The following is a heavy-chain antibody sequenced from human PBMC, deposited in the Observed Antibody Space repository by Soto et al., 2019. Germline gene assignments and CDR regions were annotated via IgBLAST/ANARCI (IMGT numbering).Heavy chain of an antibody. CDR1: GFTFSSYA. V-gene: IGHV3-23*01. CDR2: ISGSGNTS. Sequence: EVQLLESGGSLVQPGGSVRLSCAASGFTFSSYAKTWVRQAPGKGLEWVSAISGSGNTSYYADSVKGRFTISRDSSKKMLYLQMNSLRPEDTAVYYCAKDRGRTWYEDYWGQGTLVTVSS. CDR3: AKDRGRTWYEDY. D-gene: IGHD6-13*01. J-gene: IGHJ4*02.